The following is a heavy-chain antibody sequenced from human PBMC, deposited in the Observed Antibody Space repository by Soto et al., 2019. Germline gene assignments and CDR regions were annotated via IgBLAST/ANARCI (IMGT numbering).Heavy chain of an antibody. CDR2: ISYDGRKK. J-gene: IGHJ4*02. V-gene: IGHV3-30*09. CDR1: GFTFNSYA. CDR3: ARDGTITGRTYYFDY. D-gene: IGHD1-20*01. Sequence: QVQLAGSGGGVVRPGGSLRLSCAASGFTFNSYAMHWVRQAPGKGLEWVAVISYDGRKKYYADSVTGRFAISRDNPTNTLYLQMNTLRPEDTALYYCARDGTITGRTYYFDYWGQGTLVTVSS.